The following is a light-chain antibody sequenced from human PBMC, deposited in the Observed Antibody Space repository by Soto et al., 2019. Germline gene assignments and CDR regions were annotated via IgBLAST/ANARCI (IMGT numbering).Light chain of an antibody. CDR3: QQYGNSPQIT. Sequence: IVLTQSPVTLSLSPGERATLSCGASQSVGNYIAWYQQKPGLAPRLVIFDSSTRATGIPDRFSGSGSGTDFTLTIRRLEPEDFAVYFCQQYGNSPQITFGQGTRREIK. CDR2: DSS. J-gene: IGKJ5*01. V-gene: IGKV3D-20*01. CDR1: QSVGNY.